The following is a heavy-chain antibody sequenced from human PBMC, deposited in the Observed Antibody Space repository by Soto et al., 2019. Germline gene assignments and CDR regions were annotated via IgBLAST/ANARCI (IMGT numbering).Heavy chain of an antibody. CDR2: ISFTGDSR. J-gene: IGHJ6*02. CDR3: AKKSCSSPGCPYGMDV. CDR1: GFNFNAYV. V-gene: IGHV3-23*01. Sequence: GGSLRLSCAASGFNFNAYVMNWVRQAPGKGLEWVSTISFTGDSRYYADSVKDRFTISRDNSLNTLYLQMNSLRAEDTAVYYCAKKSCSSPGCPYGMDVWGQGTTVTVSS. D-gene: IGHD2-2*01.